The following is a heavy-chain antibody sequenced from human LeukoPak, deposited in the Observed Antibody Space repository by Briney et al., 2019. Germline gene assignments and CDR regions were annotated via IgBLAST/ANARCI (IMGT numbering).Heavy chain of an antibody. J-gene: IGHJ6*02. Sequence: GASVKVSCKASGGAFSSYASSWVRQAPGQGLEWMGGIIPIFGTANYAQKFQGRVTITADESTSTAHMDLRSLRSEATAVYYCARDRADYYATGGYYYGMDVWGPGTTVTVSS. V-gene: IGHV1-69*13. D-gene: IGHD3-22*01. CDR3: ARDRADYYATGGYYYGMDV. CDR2: IIPIFGTA. CDR1: GGAFSSYA.